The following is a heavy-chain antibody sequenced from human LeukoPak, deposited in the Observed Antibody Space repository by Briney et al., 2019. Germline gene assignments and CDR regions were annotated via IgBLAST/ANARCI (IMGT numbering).Heavy chain of an antibody. D-gene: IGHD6-19*01. CDR2: FDPENGET. Sequence: GDSVNVSCKVSGYTLTELSMHWVRQAPGKGLEWMGGFDPENGETIYAQKFQGRVTMTEDTSTDTAYMELSSLRSEDTAVYYCATWEYSSGPFDYWGQGTLVTVSS. V-gene: IGHV1-24*01. J-gene: IGHJ4*02. CDR1: GYTLTELS. CDR3: ATWEYSSGPFDY.